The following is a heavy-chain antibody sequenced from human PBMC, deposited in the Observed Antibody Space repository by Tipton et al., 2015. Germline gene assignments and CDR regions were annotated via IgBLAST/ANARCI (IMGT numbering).Heavy chain of an antibody. CDR2: IYNSGST. D-gene: IGHD5-24*01. V-gene: IGHV4-59*01. J-gene: IGHJ6*02. CDR1: DGSISDDY. Sequence: TLSLTCTVSDGSISDDYWNWIRQPPGKGLEWIGYIYNSGSTNYNPALKSRVTISVDASKNQFSLTLNSVAAADTAVYYCARDLEHGMDVWGHGTTVTVSS. CDR3: ARDLEHGMDV.